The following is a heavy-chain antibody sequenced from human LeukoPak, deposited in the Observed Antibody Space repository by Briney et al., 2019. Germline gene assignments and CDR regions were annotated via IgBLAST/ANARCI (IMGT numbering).Heavy chain of an antibody. J-gene: IGHJ4*02. CDR2: IIPILGIA. Sequence: SVKVSCKASGGTFSSYTISWVRQAPGQGFEWMGRIIPILGIANYAQKFQGRVTITADKSTSTAYMELSSLRSEDTAVYYCARGSYDSSGYPEYYFDYWGQGTLVTVSS. D-gene: IGHD3-22*01. CDR3: ARGSYDSSGYPEYYFDY. V-gene: IGHV1-69*02. CDR1: GGTFSSYT.